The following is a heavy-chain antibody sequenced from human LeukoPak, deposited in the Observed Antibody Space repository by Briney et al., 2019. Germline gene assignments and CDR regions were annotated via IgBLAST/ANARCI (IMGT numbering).Heavy chain of an antibody. CDR2: ISYDGSNK. D-gene: IGHD4-17*01. Sequence: GSLRLSCAASGFTFSSYGMHWVRQAPGKGLEWVAVISYDGSNKYYADSVKGRFTISRDNSKNTLYLQMNSLRAEDTAVYYCAKVEATTVTYRWDYYYYGMDVWGQGTTVTDSS. V-gene: IGHV3-30*18. CDR1: GFTFSSYG. CDR3: AKVEATTVTYRWDYYYYGMDV. J-gene: IGHJ6*02.